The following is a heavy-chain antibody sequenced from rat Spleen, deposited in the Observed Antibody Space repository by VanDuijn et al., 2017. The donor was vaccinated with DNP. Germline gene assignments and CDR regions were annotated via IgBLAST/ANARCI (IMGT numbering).Heavy chain of an antibody. J-gene: IGHJ2*01. CDR2: IIYDASGT. CDR3: ASPYYYFDY. CDR1: GFTFSDYN. V-gene: IGHV5S10*01. Sequence: EVQLVESGGGLLQPGRSLKLSCAASGFTFSDYNMAWVRQAPEMGLEWVATIIYDASGTYYRDSVKGRFTISRDNAKSTLYLQMDSLRSEDTATYYCASPYYYFDYWGQGVMVTVSS. D-gene: IGHD1-1*01.